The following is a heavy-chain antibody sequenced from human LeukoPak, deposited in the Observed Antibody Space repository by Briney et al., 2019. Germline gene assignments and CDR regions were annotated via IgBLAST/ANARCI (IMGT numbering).Heavy chain of an antibody. V-gene: IGHV3-48*01. J-gene: IGHJ4*02. CDR2: ITSSSSTI. CDR1: GSTFNDYS. CDR3: ARARFLESYFDY. Sequence: GGSLRLXCAASGSTFNDYSMNWVRQAPGKGLEWVSYITSSSSTIYYTDSVKGRFTISRDNAKNSLYLQMNSLRAEDTAMYYCARARFLESYFDYWGQGTLVTVSS. D-gene: IGHD3-3*01.